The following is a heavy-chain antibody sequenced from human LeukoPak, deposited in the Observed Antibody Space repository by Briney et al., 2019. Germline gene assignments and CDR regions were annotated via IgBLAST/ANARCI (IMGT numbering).Heavy chain of an antibody. Sequence: AAVKVSCNASGGTFSSYAISWVRQDPGQGPEWKGVIIPIFGTANYAQKFQGRVTISAAESTSTAYMELSSLRSEDTAVYYCARAPPIAVAGGSPYYYYGMDVWGQGTTVTVAS. V-gene: IGHV1-69*13. CDR2: IIPIFGTA. D-gene: IGHD6-19*01. CDR3: ARAPPIAVAGGSPYYYYGMDV. J-gene: IGHJ6*02. CDR1: GGTFSSYA.